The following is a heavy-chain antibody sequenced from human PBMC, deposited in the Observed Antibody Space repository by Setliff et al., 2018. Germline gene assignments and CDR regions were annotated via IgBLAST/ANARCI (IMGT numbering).Heavy chain of an antibody. CDR2: IYYSGST. CDR1: GGSISSSSYY. D-gene: IGHD1-26*01. V-gene: IGHV4-61*05. CDR3: AKAQYSGSYHWFDP. Sequence: PSETLSLTCTVSGGSISSSSYYWGWIRRHPGKGLEWIGYIYYSGSTNRNPSLKSRVTISVDTSKNQFSLKLSSVTAADTAVYYCAKAQYSGSYHWFDPWGQGTLVTVS. J-gene: IGHJ5*02.